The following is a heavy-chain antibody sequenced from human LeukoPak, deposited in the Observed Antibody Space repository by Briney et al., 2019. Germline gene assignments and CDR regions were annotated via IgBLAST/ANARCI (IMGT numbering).Heavy chain of an antibody. CDR2: ISYDGSNK. CDR1: GFTFSSYG. Sequence: PGRSLRLSCAASGFTFSSYGMHWVRQAPGKGLEWVAVISYDGSNKYYADSVRGRFTISRDNSKNTLYLQMNSLRAEDTAVYYCARPGHPLNYYYMDVWGKGTTVTVSS. V-gene: IGHV3-30*03. J-gene: IGHJ6*03. CDR3: ARPGHPLNYYYMDV.